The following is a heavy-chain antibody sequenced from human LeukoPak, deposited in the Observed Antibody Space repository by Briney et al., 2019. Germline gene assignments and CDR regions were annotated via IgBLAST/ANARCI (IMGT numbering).Heavy chain of an antibody. CDR2: IYHSGST. D-gene: IGHD2-2*01. CDR3: ARPSLGLPAAFFDY. V-gene: IGHV4-38-2*01. CDR1: GYSISSGYY. J-gene: IGHJ4*02. Sequence: SETLSLTCAVAGYSISSGYYWGWIRQPPGKGLEWIGSIYHSGSTYYNPSLKSRVTISVDTSKNQFSLKLTSVTAADTAVYFCARPSLGLPAAFFDYWGQGTLVTVSS.